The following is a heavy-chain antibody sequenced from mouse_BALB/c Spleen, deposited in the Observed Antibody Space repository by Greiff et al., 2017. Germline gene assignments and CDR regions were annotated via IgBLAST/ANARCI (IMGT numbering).Heavy chain of an antibody. D-gene: IGHD2-1*01. CDR2: ISYDGSN. CDR1: GYSITSGYY. J-gene: IGHJ1*01. CDR3: ARDRDYGNFYWYFDV. Sequence: VQLQQSGPGLVKPSQSLSLTCSVTGYSITSGYYWNWIRQFPGNKLEWMGYISYDGSNNYNPSLKNRISITRDTSKNQFFLKLNSVTTEDTATYYCARDRDYGNFYWYFDVWGAGTTVTVSS. V-gene: IGHV3-6*02.